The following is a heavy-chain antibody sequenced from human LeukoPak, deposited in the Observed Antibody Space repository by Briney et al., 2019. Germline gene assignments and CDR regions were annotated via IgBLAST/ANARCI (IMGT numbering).Heavy chain of an antibody. J-gene: IGHJ1*01. D-gene: IGHD6-19*01. CDR3: ARGGYSSGWPQH. V-gene: IGHV3-21*01. CDR2: ISSSSSYI. CDR1: GFTFGDYA. Sequence: GGSLRLSCTASGFTFGDYAMSWVRQAPGEGLEWVSSISSSSSYIYYADSVKGRFTISRDNAKNSLYLQMNSLRAEDTAVYYCARGGYSSGWPQHWGQGTLVTVSS.